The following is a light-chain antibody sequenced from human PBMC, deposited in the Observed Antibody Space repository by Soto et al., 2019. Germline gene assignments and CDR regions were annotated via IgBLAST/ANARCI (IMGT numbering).Light chain of an antibody. Sequence: DIVMTQSPLSLPVTPGEPASIYCRSSQSLLHSNGYNYLDWYLQKPGQAPQLLIYLGSNRASGVPDRFSGSGSRKDFKQKNSRVEDAEIGVYYCMQALQPPPFTFSPGNKVDI. V-gene: IGKV2-28*01. CDR3: MQALQPPPFT. CDR1: QSLLHSNGYNY. CDR2: LGS. J-gene: IGKJ3*01.